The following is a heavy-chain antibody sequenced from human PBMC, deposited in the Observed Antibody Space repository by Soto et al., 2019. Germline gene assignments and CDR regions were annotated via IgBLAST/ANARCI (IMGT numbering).Heavy chain of an antibody. V-gene: IGHV3-23*01. CDR3: ANSNPHSSNCWFDP. J-gene: IGHJ5*02. Sequence: EMQLMESGGGLVQPGGSLRLSCAASGFTFSNYAMTWVRRAPGKGQEWVSAISHTGAVTYYAASVKGRFTISRDNSKNTLYLQMNSLRAEDTAIYYCANSNPHSSNCWFDPWGQGTLVTVSS. D-gene: IGHD6-13*01. CDR1: GFTFSNYA. CDR2: ISHTGAVT.